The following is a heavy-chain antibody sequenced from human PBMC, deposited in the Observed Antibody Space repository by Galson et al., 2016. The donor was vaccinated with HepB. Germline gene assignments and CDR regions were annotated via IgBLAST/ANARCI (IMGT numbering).Heavy chain of an antibody. CDR3: AGGSRLGELFH. D-gene: IGHD3-16*01. V-gene: IGHV4-59*01. CDR2: LYFGRST. J-gene: IGHJ4*02. CDR1: GGSISAFY. Sequence: ETLSLTCTVSGGSISAFYWRWIRQPPGKGLEWLGYLYFGRSTSYNPSLKSRVIISVDTSKNQFSLKLSSVTAADSAVYYCAGGSRLGELFHWGQGTLVTVSS.